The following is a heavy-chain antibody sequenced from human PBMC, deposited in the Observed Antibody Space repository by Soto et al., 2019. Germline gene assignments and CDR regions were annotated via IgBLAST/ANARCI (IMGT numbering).Heavy chain of an antibody. CDR2: IWYDGSNK. D-gene: IGHD3-22*01. CDR3: ARDRDPTMIGPFDY. V-gene: IGHV3-33*01. Sequence: GSLRLSCAASGFTFSSYGMHWVRQAPGKGLEWVAVIWYDGSNKYYADSVKGRFTISRDNSKNTLYLQMNSLRAEDTAVYYCARDRDPTMIGPFDYWGQGTLVTVSS. CDR1: GFTFSSYG. J-gene: IGHJ4*02.